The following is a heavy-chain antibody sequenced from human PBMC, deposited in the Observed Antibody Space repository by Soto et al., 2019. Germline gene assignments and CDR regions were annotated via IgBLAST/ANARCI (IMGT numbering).Heavy chain of an antibody. J-gene: IGHJ4*02. CDR2: ISAYNGNT. D-gene: IGHD2-2*01. CDR3: AREDPPSVN. Sequence: QVQLVQSGAEVKKPGASVKVSCKASGYTFTSYGISWVRQAPGQGLEWMGWISAYNGNTNYAQKLQGSVTMTTDTPTSNAYMEVESLGYDGTAVEYCAREDPPSVNWGQGTLVTVSS. CDR1: GYTFTSYG. V-gene: IGHV1-18*01.